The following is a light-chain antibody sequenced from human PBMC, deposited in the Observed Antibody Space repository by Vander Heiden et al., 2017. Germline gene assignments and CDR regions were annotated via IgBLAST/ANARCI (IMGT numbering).Light chain of an antibody. CDR3: GADHGSGSNFVYV. V-gene: IGLV9-49*03. Sequence: QPVLTQPPSASASLGASVTLTCTLSSRYSTYKVDWYQQRPGKGPRFVMRVGTGGIVGSKGDGIPDRFSVLGSGLNRYLTIKNIQEEDESDYHCGADHGSGSNFVYVFGTGTKVTVL. CDR1: SRYSTYK. CDR2: VGTGGIVG. J-gene: IGLJ1*01.